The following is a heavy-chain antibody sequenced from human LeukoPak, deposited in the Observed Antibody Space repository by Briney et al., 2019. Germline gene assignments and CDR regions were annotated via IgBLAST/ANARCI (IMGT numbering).Heavy chain of an antibody. CDR2: IYYSGST. J-gene: IGHJ4*02. CDR1: GGSISSGDYY. D-gene: IGHD2-2*01. CDR3: AREAYCSSTSCYPETYFDY. V-gene: IGHV4-30-4*08. Sequence: PSQTLSLTCTVSGGSISSGDYYWSWIRQPPGKGLEWIGYIYYSGSTYYNPSLESRVTISVDTSKNQFSLKLSSVTAADTAVYYCAREAYCSSTSCYPETYFDYWGQGTLVTVSS.